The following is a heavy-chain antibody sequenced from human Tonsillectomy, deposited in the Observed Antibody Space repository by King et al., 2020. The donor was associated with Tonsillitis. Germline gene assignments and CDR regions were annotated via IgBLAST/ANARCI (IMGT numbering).Heavy chain of an antibody. CDR3: ARLDSWFGEEAGYDAFDI. Sequence: MQLVQSGAEVKKTGSSVKVSCKASGYTFTYRYLHWVRQAPGQALEWMGWITPFNGNTNYAQKFQDRVTITRDRSMSTAYMELSSLRSEDTAMYYCARLDSWFGEEAGYDAFDIWGQGTMVTVSS. CDR2: ITPFNGNT. J-gene: IGHJ3*02. CDR1: GYTFTYRY. D-gene: IGHD3-10*01. V-gene: IGHV1-45*02.